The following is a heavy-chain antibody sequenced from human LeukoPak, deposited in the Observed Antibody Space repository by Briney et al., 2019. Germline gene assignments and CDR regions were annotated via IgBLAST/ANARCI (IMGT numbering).Heavy chain of an antibody. J-gene: IGHJ4*02. CDR2: ISSSSSYI. CDR1: GITFSSYS. V-gene: IGHV3-21*01. Sequence: GGSLRLSCAASGITFSSYSMNWVRKPPGKGLEWVSSISSSSSYIYYTDSVKGRFTISRDNAKNSLYLQMNSLRAEDTAVYYCATFDYVWGGYPDYWGQGTLVTVSS. D-gene: IGHD3-16*02. CDR3: ATFDYVWGGYPDY.